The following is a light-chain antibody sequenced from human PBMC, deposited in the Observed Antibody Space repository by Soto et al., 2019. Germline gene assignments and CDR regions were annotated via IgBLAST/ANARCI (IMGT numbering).Light chain of an antibody. CDR1: QNIDSY. V-gene: IGKV1-39*01. CDR3: QQTYSVPGS. CDR2: AAS. Sequence: DIQMTQSPSSLSASVGDRLTITCRASQNIDSYLNWYQQKPGKAPKLLIFAASNLQSGVPSRFSGSGSGTDFTVTISSLQPDDFVTYYCQQTYSVPGSFGGGTKVEVK. J-gene: IGKJ4*01.